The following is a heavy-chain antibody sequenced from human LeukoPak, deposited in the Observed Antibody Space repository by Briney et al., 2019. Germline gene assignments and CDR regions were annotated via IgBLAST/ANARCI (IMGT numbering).Heavy chain of an antibody. CDR3: ALAPNSNWFDF. V-gene: IGHV4-59*03. Sequence: SETLSLTCTVSGGSISSYYWSWIRQPPGKGLEWIGYIYYSGSSVYNPSLKSRGTISIDTSRRQFFLKLNSVTAADTAVYFCALAPNSNWFDFWGPGILVTVSS. D-gene: IGHD2-8*01. CDR2: IYYSGSS. CDR1: GGSISSYY. J-gene: IGHJ5*01.